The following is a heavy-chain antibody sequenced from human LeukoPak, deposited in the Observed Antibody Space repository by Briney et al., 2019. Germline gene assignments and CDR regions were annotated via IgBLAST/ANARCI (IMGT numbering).Heavy chain of an antibody. Sequence: GGSLRLSCAASGFTFSDYYMSWIRQAPGKGLEWVSYISSSGSTIYYADSVKGRFTISRDNAKNSLYLQMNSLRAEDTAVYYCASAGRWFGELSLFGFDYWGQGTLVTVSS. V-gene: IGHV3-11*01. CDR2: ISSSGSTI. J-gene: IGHJ4*02. CDR1: GFTFSDYY. CDR3: ASAGRWFGELSLFGFDY. D-gene: IGHD3-10*01.